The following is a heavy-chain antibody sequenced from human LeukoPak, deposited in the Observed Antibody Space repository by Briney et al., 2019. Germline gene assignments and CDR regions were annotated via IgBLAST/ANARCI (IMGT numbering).Heavy chain of an antibody. V-gene: IGHV3-11*04. CDR2: ISSSGSTI. Sequence: TGGSLRLSCAASGFTFSNYYMSWIRQAPGKGLEWVSYISSSGSTIYYADSVKGRFTISRDNTKNSLYLHMNSLRAEDTAVYYCARGRFLQWLGPDYWGQGTLVTVSS. CDR3: ARGRFLQWLGPDY. J-gene: IGHJ4*02. D-gene: IGHD3-3*01. CDR1: GFTFSNYY.